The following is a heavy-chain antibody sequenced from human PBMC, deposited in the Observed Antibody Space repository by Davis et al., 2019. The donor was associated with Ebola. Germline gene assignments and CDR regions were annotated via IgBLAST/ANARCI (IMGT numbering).Heavy chain of an antibody. J-gene: IGHJ5*02. Sequence: TFDDYAMHWVRQAPGKGLEWIGYIYYSGSASYNPSLKSRVTIAVDTSKNQFSLRLSSVTAADTAVYYCAREVEYSYGYPDWFDPWGQGTLVIVSS. CDR3: AREVEYSYGYPDWFDP. D-gene: IGHD5-18*01. CDR2: IYYSGSA. CDR1: TFDDYA. V-gene: IGHV4-30-4*08.